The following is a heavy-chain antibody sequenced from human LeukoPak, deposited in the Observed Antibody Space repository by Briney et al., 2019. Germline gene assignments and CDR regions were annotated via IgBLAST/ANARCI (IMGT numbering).Heavy chain of an antibody. V-gene: IGHV3-21*01. CDR1: GFGFSNFG. Sequence: GGSLRLSCAASGFGFSNFGMNWVRQAPGKGLGWVATITRSSSYKYNAASVEGRITISRDDAKSSLYLQMNSLRAEDSAVYYCARDAGGSGTKTSYYYMDVWGKGTTVTVSS. D-gene: IGHD3-10*01. CDR3: ARDAGGSGTKTSYYYMDV. J-gene: IGHJ6*03. CDR2: ITRSSSYK.